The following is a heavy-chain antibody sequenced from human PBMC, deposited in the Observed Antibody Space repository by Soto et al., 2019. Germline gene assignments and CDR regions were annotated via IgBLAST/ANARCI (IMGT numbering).Heavy chain of an antibody. CDR3: AKDRNYPRDYFHY. V-gene: IGHV3-23*01. CDR2: INANGQGI. Sequence: EVQLLESGGGLVQPGGSLRLSCAASGFTFSSYALSWVRQAPGKGLEWVSAINANGQGIYYADSVRGRFTISRDNSKNTIFLHMDSLRAEDTAVYYCAKDRNYPRDYFHYWGQGTLVTVSS. D-gene: IGHD1-7*01. CDR1: GFTFSSYA. J-gene: IGHJ4*02.